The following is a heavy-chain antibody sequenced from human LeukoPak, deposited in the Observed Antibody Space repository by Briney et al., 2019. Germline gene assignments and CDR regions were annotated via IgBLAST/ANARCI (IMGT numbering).Heavy chain of an antibody. CDR3: AKTGRITMIVVVIDTFDY. CDR2: ISGSGGST. D-gene: IGHD3-22*01. J-gene: IGHJ4*02. CDR1: GFTFSSSW. Sequence: GGSLRLSCAASGFTFSSSWMSWVRQAPGKGLEWVSAISGSGGSTYYADSVKGRFTISRDNSKNTLYLQMNSLRAEDTAVYYCAKTGRITMIVVVIDTFDYWGQGTLVTVSS. V-gene: IGHV3-23*01.